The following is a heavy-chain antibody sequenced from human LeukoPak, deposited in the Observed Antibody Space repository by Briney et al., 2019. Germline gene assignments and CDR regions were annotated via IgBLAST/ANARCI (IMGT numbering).Heavy chain of an antibody. V-gene: IGHV3-48*03. Sequence: GGSLRLSCAASGFTFRSYEMNWVRQAPGKGLEWVSYISSSGSTIYYADSVKGRFTISRDNAKNSLYLQMNSLRAEDTAVYYCTRADNWNYGGYLDYWGQGTLVTVSS. CDR2: ISSSGSTI. D-gene: IGHD1-7*01. CDR1: GFTFRSYE. J-gene: IGHJ4*02. CDR3: TRADNWNYGGYLDY.